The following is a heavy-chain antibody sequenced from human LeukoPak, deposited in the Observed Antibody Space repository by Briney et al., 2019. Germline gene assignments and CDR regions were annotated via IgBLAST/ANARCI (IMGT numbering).Heavy chain of an antibody. D-gene: IGHD2/OR15-2a*01. V-gene: IGHV3-23*01. J-gene: IGHJ4*02. CDR3: ARDYTEGITLYYYFHY. CDR1: GFTLSSYS. CDR2: LSVGGGDT. Sequence: GGYLRLSCAASGFTLSSYSMSWVPQAPGKGLEWVAALSVGGGDTYYADSVKGRFTISRDISKSTLYLQMNGLRAEDTATYYCARDYTEGITLYYYFHYWGQGTLVSVSS.